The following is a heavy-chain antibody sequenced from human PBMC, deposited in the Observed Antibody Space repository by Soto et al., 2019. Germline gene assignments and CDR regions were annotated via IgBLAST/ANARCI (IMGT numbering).Heavy chain of an antibody. J-gene: IGHJ4*02. CDR2: VYSSGST. V-gene: IGHV4-59*01. D-gene: IGHD3-10*01. Sequence: QVQLQESGPGLVKPSVTLSLTCSVSGGSMSTYYWNWIRQSPDKGLEWIGYVYSSGSTKYHPSLKSRVTISVDTSKNQFSLKLTSVTAADTAVYYCARTPTYGSGSYFDYWGQGTLVTVSS. CDR1: GGSMSTYY. CDR3: ARTPTYGSGSYFDY.